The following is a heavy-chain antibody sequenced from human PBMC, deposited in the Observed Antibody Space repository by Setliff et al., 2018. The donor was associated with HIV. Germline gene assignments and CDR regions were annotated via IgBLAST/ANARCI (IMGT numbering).Heavy chain of an antibody. Sequence: GGSLRLSCADSGFTFSRYWMSWVRQAPGKGLEWVSYISSSSDSIYYADSVRGRFTVSRDNAKNSLYLQMNILRAEDTAVYYRATDVDTATVFWGSHYLDYWGQGTLVTVSS. CDR1: GFTFSRYW. J-gene: IGHJ4*02. V-gene: IGHV3-48*04. CDR3: ATDVDTATVFWGSHYLDY. D-gene: IGHD5-18*01. CDR2: ISSSSDSI.